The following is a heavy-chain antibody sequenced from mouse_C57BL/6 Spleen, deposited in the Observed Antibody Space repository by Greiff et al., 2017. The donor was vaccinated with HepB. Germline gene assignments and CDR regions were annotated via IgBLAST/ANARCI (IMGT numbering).Heavy chain of an antibody. CDR2: INPNNGGT. V-gene: IGHV1-26*01. CDR1: GYTFTDYY. D-gene: IGHD1-1*01. Sequence: VQLQQSGPELVKPGASVKISCKASGYTFTDYYMNWVKQSHGKSLEWIGDINPNNGGTSYNQKFKGKATLTVDKSSSTAYMELRSLTSEDSAVYYCARTHLITSGRFAYWGQGTLVTVSA. J-gene: IGHJ3*01. CDR3: ARTHLITSGRFAY.